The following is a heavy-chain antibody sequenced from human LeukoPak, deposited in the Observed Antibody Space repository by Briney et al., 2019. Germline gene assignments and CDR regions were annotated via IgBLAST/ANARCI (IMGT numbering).Heavy chain of an antibody. J-gene: IGHJ4*02. CDR3: AKDRVGYCSSTSCLWPVDY. CDR2: ISGSGGST. CDR1: GFTFSSYA. V-gene: IGHV3-23*01. D-gene: IGHD2-2*01. Sequence: PGGSLRLSCAASGFTFSSYAMSWVGQAPGKGLEWVSAISGSGGSTYYADYVKGRFTISRDNSKNTLYLQMNSPRAEDTAVYYCAKDRVGYCSSTSCLWPVDYWGQGTLVTVSS.